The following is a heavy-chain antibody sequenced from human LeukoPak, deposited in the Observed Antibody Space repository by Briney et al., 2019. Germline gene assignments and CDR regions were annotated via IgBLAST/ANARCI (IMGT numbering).Heavy chain of an antibody. D-gene: IGHD5-24*01. Sequence: GESLKISCQGSGYSFTSYWIAWVRQMPGKGLEWMGIIYPGDSDTRYSPSFQGQVTISADKSISTAYLQWSSLKASDTAMYYCARRGEMATIPLDYWGQGTLVTVSS. V-gene: IGHV5-51*01. CDR3: ARRGEMATIPLDY. CDR2: IYPGDSDT. J-gene: IGHJ4*02. CDR1: GYSFTSYW.